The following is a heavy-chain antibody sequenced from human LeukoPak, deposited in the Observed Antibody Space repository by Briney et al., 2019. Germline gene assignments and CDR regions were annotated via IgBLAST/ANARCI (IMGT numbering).Heavy chain of an antibody. V-gene: IGHV4-34*01. CDR2: INHSGST. CDR3: ARGSGPCGGDCYPFDY. D-gene: IGHD2-21*02. Sequence: SETLSLTCAVYGGSFSGYYWSWIRQPPGKGREWIGEINHSGSTNYNPSLKSRVTISVDTSKNQFSLKLSSVTAADTAVYYCARGSGPCGGDCYPFDYWGQGTLVTVSS. CDR1: GGSFSGYY. J-gene: IGHJ4*02.